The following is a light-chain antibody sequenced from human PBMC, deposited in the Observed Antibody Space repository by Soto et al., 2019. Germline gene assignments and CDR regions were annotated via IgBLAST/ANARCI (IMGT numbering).Light chain of an antibody. CDR2: GAS. CDR3: QQYNSWPPWT. J-gene: IGKJ1*01. CDR1: QSISNN. V-gene: IGKV3-15*01. Sequence: EIVMTQSPATLSVSPGERVTLSCRASQSISNNLAWYKYIPGQAPRLLIYGASKRATGLPARFSGSGSGTEFTLTITSLQSEDNAVYNCQQYNSWPPWTFGQGTKVDIK.